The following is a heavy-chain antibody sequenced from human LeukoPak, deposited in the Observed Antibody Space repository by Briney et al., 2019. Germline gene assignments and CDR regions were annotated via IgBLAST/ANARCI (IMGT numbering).Heavy chain of an antibody. D-gene: IGHD5-12*01. J-gene: IGHJ4*02. CDR2: LHADGSEK. CDR1: GFSFNGYW. CDR3: ARGGYSFDY. Sequence: PGVSLGLSCVGSGFSFNGYWMSWVRQAPGKGLEWVARLHADGSEKYYVGSVKGRFTISGDNAKNSLYLQMNSLRVDDTAVYYCARGGYSFDYLGQGTLVTVSS. V-gene: IGHV3-7*01.